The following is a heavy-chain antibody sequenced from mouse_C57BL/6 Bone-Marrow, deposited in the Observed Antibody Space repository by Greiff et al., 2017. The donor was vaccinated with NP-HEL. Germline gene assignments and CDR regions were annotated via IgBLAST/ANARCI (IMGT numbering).Heavy chain of an antibody. CDR1: GFSLTSYG. CDR2: IWSGGST. Sequence: VKLQESGPGLVQPSQSLSITCTVSGFSLTSYGVHWVRQSPGKGLEWLGVIWSGGSTDYNAAFISRLSISKDNSKSQVFFKMNSLQADDTAIYYCASHYDAWFAYWGQGTLVTVSA. CDR3: ASHYDAWFAY. J-gene: IGHJ3*01. V-gene: IGHV2-2*01. D-gene: IGHD1-2*01.